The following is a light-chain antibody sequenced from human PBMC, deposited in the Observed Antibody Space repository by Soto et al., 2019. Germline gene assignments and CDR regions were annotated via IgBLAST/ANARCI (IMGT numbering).Light chain of an antibody. Sequence: QSVLTQPPSVSAAPGQKVTISCSGSSSNIGNNYVSWYQHLPGTAPKLLIYDHNKRPSGIPDRFSGSKSGTSATLGITGLQTRDEADYYCGTWDNSLSAVFGGGTKVTVL. CDR3: GTWDNSLSAV. CDR1: SSNIGNNY. V-gene: IGLV1-51*01. J-gene: IGLJ2*01. CDR2: DHN.